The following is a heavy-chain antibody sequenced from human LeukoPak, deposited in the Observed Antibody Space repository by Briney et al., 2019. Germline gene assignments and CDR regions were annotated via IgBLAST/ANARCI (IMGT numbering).Heavy chain of an antibody. Sequence: SETLSLTCTVSGGSISSSSYYWGWIRQPPGKGLEWIGSIYYSGSTYYNPSLKSRVTISVDTSKNQFSLKLSSVTAADTAVYYCARHANFDCSGGSCYPYYFDYWGQGTLVTVSS. V-gene: IGHV4-39*01. J-gene: IGHJ4*02. CDR1: GGSISSSSYY. CDR2: IYYSGST. D-gene: IGHD2-15*01. CDR3: ARHANFDCSGGSCYPYYFDY.